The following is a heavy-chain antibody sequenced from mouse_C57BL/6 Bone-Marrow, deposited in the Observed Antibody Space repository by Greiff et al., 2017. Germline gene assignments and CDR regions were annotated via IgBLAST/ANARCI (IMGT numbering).Heavy chain of an antibody. CDR1: GYSFTGYY. Sequence: EVQLTQSGPELVKPGASVKISCKASGYSFTGYYMTWVKQSPEKSLEWIGEINPSTGGTTYNQKFKAKATLTVDKSSSTAYMQLKSLTSEDSAVYYGARWTDWYFDVWGTGTTVTVSS. J-gene: IGHJ1*03. CDR2: INPSTGGT. CDR3: ARWTDWYFDV. V-gene: IGHV1-42*01.